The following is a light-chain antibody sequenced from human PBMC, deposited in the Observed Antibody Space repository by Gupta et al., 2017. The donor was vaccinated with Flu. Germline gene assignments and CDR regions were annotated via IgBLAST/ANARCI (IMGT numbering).Light chain of an antibody. Sequence: QSALTQPRSVSGSPGQSVTISCTGTSNDVGGYNYVSWYQQHPGKAPKLIIYDVSKWPSGVPDRFSGSKSGNTASLTISGLHAEEEADYYCCSYAGTATFAFGGGTKLTVL. CDR1: SNDVGGYNY. J-gene: IGLJ3*02. CDR2: DVS. V-gene: IGLV2-11*01. CDR3: CSYAGTATFA.